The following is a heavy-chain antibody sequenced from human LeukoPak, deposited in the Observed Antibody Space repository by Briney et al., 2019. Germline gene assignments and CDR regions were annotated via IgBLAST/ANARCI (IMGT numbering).Heavy chain of an antibody. J-gene: IGHJ4*02. CDR3: AKDQSWNYYFDY. CDR2: ISGSGGST. Sequence: PGGSLRLSCAASGFTFSSYAMSWVRQAPGEGLEWGSTISGSGGSTYYADSVNGRFTISRDNSKNTLYLQMNSLRAEDTAVYYCAKDQSWNYYFDYWGQGTLVTVSS. D-gene: IGHD1-7*01. CDR1: GFTFSSYA. V-gene: IGHV3-23*01.